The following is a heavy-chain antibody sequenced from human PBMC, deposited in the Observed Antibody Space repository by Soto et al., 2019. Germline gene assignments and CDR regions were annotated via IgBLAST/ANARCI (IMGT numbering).Heavy chain of an antibody. D-gene: IGHD6-19*01. Sequence: PGGSLRLSCAASGFTFSSYGMHWVRQAPGKGLEWVAVISYDGSNKYYADSVKGRFTISRDNSKNTLYLQMNSLRAEDTAVYYCAKGVAVAGTIDYWGQGTLVTVSP. V-gene: IGHV3-30*18. CDR3: AKGVAVAGTIDY. CDR1: GFTFSSYG. J-gene: IGHJ4*02. CDR2: ISYDGSNK.